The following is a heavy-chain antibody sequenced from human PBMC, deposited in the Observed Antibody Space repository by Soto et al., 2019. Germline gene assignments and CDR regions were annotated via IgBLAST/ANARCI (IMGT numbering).Heavy chain of an antibody. D-gene: IGHD5-12*01. Sequence: SETLSLTCTVSGGSISNYYWSWIRQPPGKGLEWIGYIYYSGSTNYNPSLKSRVTISVDTSKNQFSLKLSSVTAADTVVDYCARVRLGLRFGDFDYWGQGTLVTVSS. J-gene: IGHJ4*02. CDR1: GGSISNYY. CDR3: ARVRLGLRFGDFDY. CDR2: IYYSGST. V-gene: IGHV4-59*01.